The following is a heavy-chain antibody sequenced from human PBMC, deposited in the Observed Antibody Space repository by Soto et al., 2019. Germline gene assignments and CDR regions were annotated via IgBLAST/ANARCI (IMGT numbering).Heavy chain of an antibody. V-gene: IGHV4-31*03. CDR1: GGSIASGGYY. D-gene: IGHD3-3*01. CDR3: ARDTTLFEVALHTVFDP. CDR2: IFYTGTT. Sequence: SETLSLACTVSGGSIASGGYYWNWIRQHPGKGLEWIGYIFYTGTTRYNSALQSRVSISVDSTKNHFSLKLTSVTAADTAVYYCARDTTLFEVALHTVFDPWGPGTLVIVS. J-gene: IGHJ5*02.